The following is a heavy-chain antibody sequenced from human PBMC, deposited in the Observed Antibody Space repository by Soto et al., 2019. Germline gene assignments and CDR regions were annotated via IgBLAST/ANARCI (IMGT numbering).Heavy chain of an antibody. CDR1: GGSIGSYY. Sequence: PSETLSLTCTVSGGSIGSYYWSWIRQPPGKGLEWIGYIYYSGSTNYNPSLKSRVTISVDTSKNQFSLKLSSVTAADTAVYYCARTNGATLTDYYFDYWGQGTLVTVSS. V-gene: IGHV4-59*01. CDR2: IYYSGST. CDR3: ARTNGATLTDYYFDY. D-gene: IGHD1-26*01. J-gene: IGHJ4*02.